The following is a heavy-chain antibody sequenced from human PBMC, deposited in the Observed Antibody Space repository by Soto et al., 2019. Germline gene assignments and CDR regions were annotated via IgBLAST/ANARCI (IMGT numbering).Heavy chain of an antibody. CDR1: GYTFTIYG. CDR2: ISAYNGNT. D-gene: IGHD2-15*01. CDR3: ARVQDCSGGSCYSEGWFDP. J-gene: IGHJ5*02. V-gene: IGHV1-18*01. Sequence: ASVKGSCKASGYTFTIYGISWVRQAPGQGLEWMGWISAYNGNTNYAQKLQGRVTMTTDTSTSTAYMELRSLRSDDTAVYYCARVQDCSGGSCYSEGWFDPWGQGTLVTVSS.